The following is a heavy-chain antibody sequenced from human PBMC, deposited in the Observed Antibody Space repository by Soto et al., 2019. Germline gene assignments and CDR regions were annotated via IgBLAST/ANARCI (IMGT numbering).Heavy chain of an antibody. CDR2: LSDSGGSA. J-gene: IGHJ4*02. CDR3: ARAPRSGSYYNGPFAY. D-gene: IGHD3-10*01. CDR1: GFTFRDFS. Sequence: PGGSLRLSCAASGFTFRDFSMSWVRQAPGTGLEWVSTLSDSGGSAFYADSVMGRFTISRDNSNNTLYLQITSLRAADTAVYYCARAPRSGSYYNGPFAYWSQGTLVTVSS. V-gene: IGHV3-23*01.